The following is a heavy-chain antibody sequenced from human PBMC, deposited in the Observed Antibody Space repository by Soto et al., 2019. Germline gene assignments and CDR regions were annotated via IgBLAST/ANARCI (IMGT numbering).Heavy chain of an antibody. CDR2: INAGNGNT. J-gene: IGHJ3*02. CDR3: ARGHYYDSSGYYFPDAFDI. V-gene: IGHV1-3*01. D-gene: IGHD3-22*01. Sequence: ASVKVSCKASGYTFTSYAMHWVRQAPGQRLEWMGWINAGNGNTKYSQKFQGRVTITRDTSASTAYMGLSSLRSEDTAVYYCARGHYYDSSGYYFPDAFDIWGQGTMVTVSS. CDR1: GYTFTSYA.